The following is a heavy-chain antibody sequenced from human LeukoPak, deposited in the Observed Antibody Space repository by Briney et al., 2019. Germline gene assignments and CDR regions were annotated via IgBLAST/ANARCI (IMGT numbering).Heavy chain of an antibody. CDR2: IKSKTDGGTT. CDR1: GFTFSNAW. V-gene: IGHV3-15*01. J-gene: IGHJ3*02. CDR3: TTVAMIVVVITFDI. Sequence: GGSLRLSCAASGFTFSNAWMSWVRQAPGKGLEWVGRIKSKTDGGTTDYAAPVKGRFTISRDDSKNTLYLQMNSLKTEDTAVYYCTTVAMIVVVITFDIWSQGTMVTVSS. D-gene: IGHD3-22*01.